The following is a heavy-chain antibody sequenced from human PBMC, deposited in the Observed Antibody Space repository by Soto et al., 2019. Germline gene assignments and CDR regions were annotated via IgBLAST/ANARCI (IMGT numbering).Heavy chain of an antibody. J-gene: IGHJ4*03. CDR3: ARLTLAQDSSGYHIFDY. D-gene: IGHD3-22*01. V-gene: IGHV5-10-1*01. CDR1: GYSFTTYW. Sequence: PGESLKISCQASGYSFTTYWISWVRQMPGKGLECMGWIDPTDSYTDYGPSFEGHVTMSVDRSINTAYLEWSSLKASDSAMYYCARLTLAQDSSGYHIFDYWGQGTTVTVSS. CDR2: IDPTDSYT.